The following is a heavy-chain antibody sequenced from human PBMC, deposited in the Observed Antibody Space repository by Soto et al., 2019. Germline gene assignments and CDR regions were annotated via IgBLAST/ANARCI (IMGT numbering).Heavy chain of an antibody. D-gene: IGHD6-13*01. CDR3: AREGPFSGTGAFDV. Sequence: QVYLVESGGGVVQPGGSLRLSCAASGFTFSDHGIHWVRQAPGKGLEWVAVIWGDGIFRFYADFVKGRFTISRDNLKNTASLQMDSLTADDTAVYYCAREGPFSGTGAFDVWGQGTVVTASS. V-gene: IGHV3-33*01. CDR2: IWGDGIFR. J-gene: IGHJ3*01. CDR1: GFTFSDHG.